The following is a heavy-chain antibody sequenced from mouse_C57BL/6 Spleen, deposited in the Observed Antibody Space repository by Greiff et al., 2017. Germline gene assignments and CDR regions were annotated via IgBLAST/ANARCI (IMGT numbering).Heavy chain of an antibody. J-gene: IGHJ4*01. CDR2: IWTGGGT. CDR3: AREDDYDDYYAMDY. D-gene: IGHD2-4*01. V-gene: IGHV2-9-1*01. Sequence: VQLQQSGPGLVAPSQSLSITCTVSGFSLTSYAISWVRQPPGKGLAWLGVIWTGGGTNYNSALKSRLSISKDNSKSQVFLKMNSLQTDDTARYYCAREDDYDDYYAMDYWGQGTSVTVSS. CDR1: GFSLTSYA.